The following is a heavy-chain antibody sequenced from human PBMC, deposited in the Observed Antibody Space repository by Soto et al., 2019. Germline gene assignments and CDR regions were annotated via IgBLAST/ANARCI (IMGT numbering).Heavy chain of an antibody. D-gene: IGHD2-15*01. Sequence: SETLSLTCAVYGGSFSGYYWSWIRQPPGKGLEWIGEINHSGSTNYNPSLKSRVTISVDTSKNQFSLKLSSVTAADTAVYYCASERGYCSGGSCYSSDYWGQGTLVTVSS. V-gene: IGHV4-34*01. J-gene: IGHJ4*02. CDR2: INHSGST. CDR3: ASERGYCSGGSCYSSDY. CDR1: GGSFSGYY.